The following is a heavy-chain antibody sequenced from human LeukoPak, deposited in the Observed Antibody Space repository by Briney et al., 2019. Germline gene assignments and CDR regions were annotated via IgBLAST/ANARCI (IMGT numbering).Heavy chain of an antibody. Sequence: PGGSLRLSCAACGFTFSSYDMHWVRQATGKGLEWVSAIGTAGDTYYPGSVKGQFTISRENARNSLYLQMNSLRAEDTAVYYCARDDSSYGMDVWGQGTTVTVSS. CDR2: IGTAGDT. D-gene: IGHD2-21*02. J-gene: IGHJ6*02. CDR3: ARDDSSYGMDV. V-gene: IGHV3-13*03. CDR1: GFTFSSYD.